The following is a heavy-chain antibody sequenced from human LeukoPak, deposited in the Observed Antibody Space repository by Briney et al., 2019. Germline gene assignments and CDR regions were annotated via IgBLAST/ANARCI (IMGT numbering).Heavy chain of an antibody. V-gene: IGHV3-9*02. D-gene: IGHD1-14*01. Sequence: GGSLRLSCAGSGLTTRGHAMHWVRQAPGKGLEWVSGIAWDGGRIGYADSVKGRFTVSGDNAKNSLYLQMDSLRGDDTALYYCTKDITPGGTDVWGKGTTVTVSS. CDR2: IAWDGGRI. CDR1: GLTTRGHA. CDR3: TKDITPGGTDV. J-gene: IGHJ6*04.